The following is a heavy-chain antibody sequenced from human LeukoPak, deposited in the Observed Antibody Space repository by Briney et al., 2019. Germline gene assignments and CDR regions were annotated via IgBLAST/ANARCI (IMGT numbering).Heavy chain of an antibody. Sequence: SETLSLTCTVSGGSISSSSYYWGWIRQPPGKGLEWIGSIYYSGSTYYNPSLKSRVTMSVDTSKNQFSLKLSSVTAADTAVYYCARDKGGAVGATGYWFDPWGQGTLVTVSS. CDR1: GGSISSSSYY. D-gene: IGHD1-26*01. CDR3: ARDKGGAVGATGYWFDP. V-gene: IGHV4-39*07. J-gene: IGHJ5*02. CDR2: IYYSGST.